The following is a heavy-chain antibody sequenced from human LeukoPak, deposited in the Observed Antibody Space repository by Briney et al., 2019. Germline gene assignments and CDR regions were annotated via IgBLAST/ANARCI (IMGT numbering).Heavy chain of an antibody. J-gene: IGHJ4*02. V-gene: IGHV3-48*02. Sequence: GGSLRLSCAASGFTFSSYSMNWVRQAPGKGLEWVSYISSSSSTIYYADSVKGRFTISRDNAKNPLYLQMNSLRDEDTAVYYCARGSGYDFWSGYSATFDYWGQGTLVTVSS. D-gene: IGHD3-3*01. CDR1: GFTFSSYS. CDR2: ISSSSSTI. CDR3: ARGSGYDFWSGYSATFDY.